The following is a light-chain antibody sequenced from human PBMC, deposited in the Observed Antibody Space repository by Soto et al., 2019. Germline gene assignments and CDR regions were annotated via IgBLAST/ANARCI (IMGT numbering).Light chain of an antibody. V-gene: IGKV1-33*01. Sequence: DIQMTQSPXXXXASVGXXXXXTCQASQDMXXXLXWYQQKPGKAPTLLIFDASKLERGVPSRFSASGSGTDFTFTISSLQSEDIASYYCQQYDALPLTFGGGTRVEI. CDR1: QDMXXX. J-gene: IGKJ4*01. CDR3: QQYDALPLT. CDR2: DAS.